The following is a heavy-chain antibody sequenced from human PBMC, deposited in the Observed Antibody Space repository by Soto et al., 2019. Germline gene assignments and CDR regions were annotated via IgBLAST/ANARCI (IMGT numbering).Heavy chain of an antibody. V-gene: IGHV3-48*02. CDR1: GFTFSSYS. Sequence: XGSLRLSCAASGFTFSSYSMNWVRQAPGKGLEWVSYISSSSSTIYYADSVKGRFTISRDNAKNSLYLQMNSLRDEDTAVYYCARDLSSTAAQTRDYWGQGTLVTVSS. J-gene: IGHJ4*02. CDR3: ARDLSSTAAQTRDY. D-gene: IGHD2-21*02. CDR2: ISSSSSTI.